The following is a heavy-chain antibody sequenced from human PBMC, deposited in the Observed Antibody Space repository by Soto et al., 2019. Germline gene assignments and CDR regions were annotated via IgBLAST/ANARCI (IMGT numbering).Heavy chain of an antibody. CDR2: IFHSGNT. D-gene: IGHD1-26*01. CDR3: ARDWYRDGHNGGYFDY. CDR1: GGAIIDTNYY. Sequence: SETLSLTCTVSGGAIIDTNYYWGWIRQPPGKGLEWIGSIFHSGNTYYNPSLESRVTISVDTSKNQFSLMLNSVTAADTAVYYCARDWYRDGHNGGYFDYWGQGTLVTVSS. V-gene: IGHV4-39*07. J-gene: IGHJ4*02.